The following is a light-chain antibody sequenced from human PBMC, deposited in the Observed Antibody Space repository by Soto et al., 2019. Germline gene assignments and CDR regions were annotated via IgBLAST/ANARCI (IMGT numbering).Light chain of an antibody. CDR3: LLYLGGGIWV. V-gene: IGLV8-61*01. J-gene: IGLJ3*02. CDR1: SGPGFTSSY. Sequence: QTVVTQEPSFSVSPGATATLTCGSSSGPGFTSSYPIGYQQTPGQAPRTLIFNTDTLSSGVPDRFSGSILGDKAALTITGAQAYDDSYYYCLLYLGGGIWVCGVGTKVTVL. CDR2: NTD.